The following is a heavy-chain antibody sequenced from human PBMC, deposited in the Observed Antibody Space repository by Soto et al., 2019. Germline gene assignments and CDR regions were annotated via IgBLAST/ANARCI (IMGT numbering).Heavy chain of an antibody. D-gene: IGHD2-8*02. Sequence: SETLSLTCTVSGGSISSSSYYWTWIRQPPGTGLEWIGEINHSGSTNYNPSLKSRVTISVDTSKNQFSLKLTSVTAADTAVYYCARDKITGLFDYWGQGTLVTGSS. V-gene: IGHV4-39*07. CDR2: INHSGST. J-gene: IGHJ4*02. CDR3: ARDKITGLFDY. CDR1: GGSISSSSYY.